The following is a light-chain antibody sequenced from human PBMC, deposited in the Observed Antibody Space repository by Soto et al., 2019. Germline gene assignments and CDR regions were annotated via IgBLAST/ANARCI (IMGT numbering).Light chain of an antibody. Sequence: DIQMTQSPSSLSASVGDRVTITCRASQGTSNYLAWYQQKPGKVPKLLIYAAYTLQSGVPSRFSGSGSGANVTLTNSGLQPKCIANDYYENYKRGPRTCGQGTKVEIK. J-gene: IGKJ1*01. CDR3: ENYKRGPRT. CDR2: AAY. V-gene: IGKV1-27*01. CDR1: QGTSNY.